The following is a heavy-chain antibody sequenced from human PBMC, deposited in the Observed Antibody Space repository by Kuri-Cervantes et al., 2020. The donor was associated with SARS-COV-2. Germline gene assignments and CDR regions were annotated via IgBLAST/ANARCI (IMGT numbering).Heavy chain of an antibody. CDR1: GYTFTGYY. V-gene: IGHV1-8*02. Sequence: ASVKVSCKASGYTFTGYYMHWVRQATGQGLEWMGWMNPNSGNTGYAQKFQGRVTMTRNTSISTAYMELSSLRSEDTAVYFCARSHTLYGGNSSPWDYWGQGTLVTVSS. D-gene: IGHD4-23*01. CDR2: MNPNSGNT. J-gene: IGHJ4*02. CDR3: ARSHTLYGGNSSPWDY.